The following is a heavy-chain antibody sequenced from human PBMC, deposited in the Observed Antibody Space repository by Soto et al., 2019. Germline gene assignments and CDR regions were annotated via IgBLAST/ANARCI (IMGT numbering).Heavy chain of an antibody. CDR3: ARSPASSTAANYYYYGMDV. J-gene: IGHJ6*02. Sequence: SVKVSCKASGGTFSSYAISWVRQAPGQGLEWMGGIIPIFGTANYAQKFQGRVTITADESTSTAYMELSSLRSEDTAVYYCARSPASSTAANYYYYGMDVWGQGTTVTVSS. V-gene: IGHV1-69*13. CDR2: IIPIFGTA. CDR1: GGTFSSYA. D-gene: IGHD2-2*01.